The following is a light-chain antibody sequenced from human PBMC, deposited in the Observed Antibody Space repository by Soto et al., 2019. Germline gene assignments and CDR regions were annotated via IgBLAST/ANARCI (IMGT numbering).Light chain of an antibody. CDR1: QSVSSN. Sequence: EIVMTQSPATLSVSPGERATLSCRASQSVSSNLAWYQQKRGQPPRLLIYGASSRATGIPARFSGSGSGTEFTLTISSLQSEDFAVYYCQQYNNWPYTFGQGTKLEIK. CDR3: QQYNNWPYT. V-gene: IGKV3-15*01. CDR2: GAS. J-gene: IGKJ2*01.